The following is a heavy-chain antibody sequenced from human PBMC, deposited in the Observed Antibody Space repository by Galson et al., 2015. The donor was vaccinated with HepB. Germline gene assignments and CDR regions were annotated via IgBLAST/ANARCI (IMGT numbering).Heavy chain of an antibody. CDR1: GGSISSSSYY. J-gene: IGHJ4*02. Sequence: LTCTVSGGSISSSSYYWGWIRQPPGKGLEWIGSIYYSGSTYYNPSLKSRVTISVDTSKNQFSLKLGSVTAADTAVYYCARDYDFWSGYYGGFDYWGQGTLVTVSS. CDR2: IYYSGST. V-gene: IGHV4-39*07. CDR3: ARDYDFWSGYYGGFDY. D-gene: IGHD3-3*01.